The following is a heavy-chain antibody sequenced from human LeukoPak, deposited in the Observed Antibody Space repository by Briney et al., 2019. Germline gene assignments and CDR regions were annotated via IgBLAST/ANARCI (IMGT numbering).Heavy chain of an antibody. CDR2: IYYSGST. V-gene: IGHV4-31*03. D-gene: IGHD3-3*01. J-gene: IGHJ6*02. Sequence: SETLSLTCTVSGGSISSGGYYWSWIRQHPGKGLEWIGYIYYSGSTYYNPSLKSRVTISVDTSKNQFSLKLSSVTAADTAVYYCARSVTIFGVVLYYYYGMDVWGQGTTVTVSS. CDR1: GGSISSGGYY. CDR3: ARSVTIFGVVLYYYYGMDV.